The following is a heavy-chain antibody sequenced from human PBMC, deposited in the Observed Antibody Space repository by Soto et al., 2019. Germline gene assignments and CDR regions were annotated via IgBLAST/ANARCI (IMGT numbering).Heavy chain of an antibody. CDR2: ISGSGGST. Sequence: GGSLRLSCAASGFTFSSYAMSWVRQAPGKGLEWVSAISGSGGSTYYADSVKGRFTISRDNSKNTLYLQMNSLRAEDTAVFYFAKSQIAHLYYFDYWGQGTLVTVSS. CDR1: GFTFSSYA. CDR3: AKSQIAHLYYFDY. J-gene: IGHJ4*02. V-gene: IGHV3-23*01.